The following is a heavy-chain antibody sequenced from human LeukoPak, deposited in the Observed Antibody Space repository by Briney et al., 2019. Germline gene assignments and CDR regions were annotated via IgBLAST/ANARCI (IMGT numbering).Heavy chain of an antibody. J-gene: IGHJ4*02. CDR3: ARLSSGSYYVIDY. Sequence: PSETLSLTCAVSGYSISSGYYWGWIRQPPGKGLEWTGSIYHSGSTYYNPSLKSRVTISVDTSKNQFSLKLSSVTAADTAVYYCARLSSGSYYVIDYWGQGTLVTVSS. CDR1: GYSISSGYY. D-gene: IGHD1-26*01. CDR2: IYHSGST. V-gene: IGHV4-38-2*01.